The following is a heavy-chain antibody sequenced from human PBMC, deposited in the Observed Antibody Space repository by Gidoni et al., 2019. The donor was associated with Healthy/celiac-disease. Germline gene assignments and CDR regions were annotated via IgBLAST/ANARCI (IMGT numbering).Heavy chain of an antibody. CDR1: GGSFSGYY. J-gene: IGHJ4*02. CDR2: INHSGST. Sequence: QVQLQQWGAGLLKPSETLSLTCAVYGGSFSGYYWRWISQPPGKGLEWIVEINHSGSTNYNPSLKIRVTISVDTSKNQFSLKRSSVTAADTAVYYCARSVVGATWNYWGQGTLVTVSS. D-gene: IGHD1-26*01. V-gene: IGHV4-34*01. CDR3: ARSVVGATWNY.